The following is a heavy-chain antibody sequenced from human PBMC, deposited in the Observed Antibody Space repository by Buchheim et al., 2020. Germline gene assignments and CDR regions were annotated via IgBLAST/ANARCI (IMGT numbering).Heavy chain of an antibody. CDR1: GGSFSGYY. CDR3: ARGSYSSSSPLFDY. D-gene: IGHD6-13*01. V-gene: IGHV4-34*02. J-gene: IGHJ4*02. CDR2: INHSGST. Sequence: QVQLQQWGAGLLKPSETLSLTCAVSGGSFSGYYWSWIRQPPGKGLEWIGEINHSGSTNYNPSLKNRVTISVDTSKNQFSLKLSAVTAADTAVQYCARGSYSSSSPLFDYGGQGTL.